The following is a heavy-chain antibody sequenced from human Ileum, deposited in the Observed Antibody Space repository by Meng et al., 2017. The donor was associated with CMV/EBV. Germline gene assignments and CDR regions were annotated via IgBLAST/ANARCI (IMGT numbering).Heavy chain of an antibody. CDR1: GSAFSDYY. J-gene: IGHJ4*02. CDR3: ARASPQRRFLSY. CDR2: INHRGNT. V-gene: IGHV4-34*01. Sequence: QVQLQQWGAGLLKASATLSRMCAVQGSAFSDYYWTWIRQFPGKGLEWIGEINHRGNTNYNPSLKSRVTISIDTSRNQFSLKLTPVTATDKAVYYCARASPQRRFLSYWGQGTLVTVSS. D-gene: IGHD3-3*01.